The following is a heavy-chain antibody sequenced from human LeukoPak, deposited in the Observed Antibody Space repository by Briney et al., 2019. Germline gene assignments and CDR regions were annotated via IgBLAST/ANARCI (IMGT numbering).Heavy chain of an antibody. V-gene: IGHV1-8*01. CDR2: MSPDSGYT. CDR1: GYTFTSYD. Sequence: ASVKVSCKASGYTFTSYDITWVRQATGQGLEWMGWMSPDSGYTGYAQTFQGRVILTRNTSVSTAFIELSSLRSEDTAVYYCEIYTGYDSFWGQGTLVTVSS. CDR3: EIYTGYDSF. D-gene: IGHD5-12*01. J-gene: IGHJ4*02.